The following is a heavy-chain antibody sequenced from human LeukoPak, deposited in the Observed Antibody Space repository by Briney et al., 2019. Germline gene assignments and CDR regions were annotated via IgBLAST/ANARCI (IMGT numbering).Heavy chain of an antibody. CDR3: TRDAYSTGWNSDY. D-gene: IGHD6-19*01. CDR2: IRSKASGATI. J-gene: IGHJ4*02. CDR1: GFTSTNYG. Sequence: GGSLRLSCIGSGFTSTNYGISWVRRATGKGLEWVGCIRSKASGATIQYAASVKGRFSIARDDSKNIAYLQMNSLKTDDTAVYYCTRDAYSTGWNSDYWGQGTLVTVSS. V-gene: IGHV3-49*04.